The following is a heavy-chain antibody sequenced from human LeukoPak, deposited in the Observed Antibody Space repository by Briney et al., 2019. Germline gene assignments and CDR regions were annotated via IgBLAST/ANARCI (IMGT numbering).Heavy chain of an antibody. V-gene: IGHV4-39*01. Sequence: SETLSLTCTVSGGSISSSSNYWGWIRQPPGKGLEWIGSTYYRGSSYYNPSLKSRVTISVDTSKNQFSLKLSSVTAADTAVYYCASAGSYSVDYWGQGTLVTVSS. D-gene: IGHD1-26*01. CDR2: TYYRGSS. J-gene: IGHJ4*02. CDR3: ASAGSYSVDY. CDR1: GGSISSSSNY.